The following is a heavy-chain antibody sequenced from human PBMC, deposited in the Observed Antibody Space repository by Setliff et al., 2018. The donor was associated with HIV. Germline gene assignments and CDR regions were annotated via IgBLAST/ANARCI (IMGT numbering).Heavy chain of an antibody. Sequence: SETLSLTCTVSGGSISSGDYYWSWIRQPPGKGLEWIGRIYSSGSTDYNPSLKSRVTISVDTSKNQFSLKLSSVTAADTAVYYCASGRYSSGWYYYYYYMDVWGKGTTVTVSS. V-gene: IGHV4-39*01. CDR1: GGSISSGDYY. CDR3: ASGRYSSGWYYYYYYMDV. CDR2: IYSSGST. J-gene: IGHJ6*03. D-gene: IGHD6-19*01.